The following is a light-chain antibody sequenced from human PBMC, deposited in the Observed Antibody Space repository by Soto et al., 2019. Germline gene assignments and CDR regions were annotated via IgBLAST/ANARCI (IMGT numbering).Light chain of an antibody. V-gene: IGLV1-44*01. J-gene: IGLJ3*02. CDR2: SNN. CDR3: AAWGEGLNGRMV. CDR1: RSNIGSNS. Sequence: QSVLTQPPSASGTPGQSVTISCSGSRSNIGSNSLSWYQQLPVTAPKLLIFSNNQRPSGGPDLFSGSKSGASSSLAISVIQAEDEADDYFAAWGEGLNGRMVFGGGTKVTVL.